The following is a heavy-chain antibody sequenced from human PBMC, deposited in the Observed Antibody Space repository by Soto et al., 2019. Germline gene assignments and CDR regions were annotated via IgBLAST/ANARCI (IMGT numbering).Heavy chain of an antibody. D-gene: IGHD6-6*01. Sequence: SLRLSCAASGFTFDDYAMHWVRQAPGKGLEWVSGISWNSSSIGYADSVKGRFTISRDNAKNSLYLQMNSLRAEDTALYYCAKASSIAARGYYYGMDVWGQGTTVTVSS. CDR2: ISWNSSSI. CDR1: GFTFDDYA. J-gene: IGHJ6*02. CDR3: AKASSIAARGYYYGMDV. V-gene: IGHV3-9*01.